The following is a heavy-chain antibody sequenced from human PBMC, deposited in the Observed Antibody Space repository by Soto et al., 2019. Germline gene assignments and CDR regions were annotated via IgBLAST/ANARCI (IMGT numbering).Heavy chain of an antibody. Sequence: GASVKVSCKASGGTFSSYAISWVRQAPGQGLEWMGGIIPIFGTANYAQKFQGRVTITADESTSTAYMELSSLRSEDTAVYYCARDRQQLAGYSYGLDYWGQGTLVTVSS. CDR3: ARDRQQLAGYSYGLDY. D-gene: IGHD5-18*01. V-gene: IGHV1-69*13. CDR2: IIPIFGTA. CDR1: GGTFSSYA. J-gene: IGHJ4*02.